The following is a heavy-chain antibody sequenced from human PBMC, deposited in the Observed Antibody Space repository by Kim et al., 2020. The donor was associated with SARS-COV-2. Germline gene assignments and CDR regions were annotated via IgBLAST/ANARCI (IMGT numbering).Heavy chain of an antibody. Sequence: SETLSLTCSVSGGSISSSSHYWGWIRQPPGKGLEWIGSISYTGSTYYNPSLKSRVTISADTSKNQFSLNLSSVTAADTAVYYCARDWELRHYYYGMDVW. J-gene: IGHJ6*01. CDR3: ARDWELRHYYYGMDV. V-gene: IGHV4-39*07. D-gene: IGHD1-7*01. CDR2: ISYTGST. CDR1: GGSISSSSHY.